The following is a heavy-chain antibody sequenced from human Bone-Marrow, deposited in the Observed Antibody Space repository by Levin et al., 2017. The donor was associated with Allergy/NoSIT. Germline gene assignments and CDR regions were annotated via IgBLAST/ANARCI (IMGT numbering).Heavy chain of an antibody. CDR2: INHSGST. CDR3: ARRRSIKVTGYYYYYGLGV. Sequence: ASETLSLTCAVYGGSFSDYTWNWIRQPPGGGLEWIGEINHSGSTKYNPSLKSRVTISVDTSKNQFSLKMRSVTAADTAIYYCARRRSIKVTGYYYYYGLGVWGQGTTVSVSS. CDR1: GGSFSDYT. J-gene: IGHJ6*02. V-gene: IGHV4-34*01. D-gene: IGHD2-15*01.